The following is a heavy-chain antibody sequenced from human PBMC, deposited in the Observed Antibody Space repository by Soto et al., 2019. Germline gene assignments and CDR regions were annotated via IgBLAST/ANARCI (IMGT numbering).Heavy chain of an antibody. CDR3: ARDVSPTGEFYYAAFDV. CDR1: GFSFSTFW. Sequence: EVQLVESGGGLVQPGGSLRLSCAASGFSFSTFWMTWLRQAPGKGLEWVANIKRDGIETHSADSVKGRFTLTRDNAKNSLYLQLNSLRPEDTAMYYCARDVSPTGEFYYAAFDVWGQGTLVTVSS. J-gene: IGHJ3*01. CDR2: IKRDGIET. D-gene: IGHD3-10*01. V-gene: IGHV3-7*05.